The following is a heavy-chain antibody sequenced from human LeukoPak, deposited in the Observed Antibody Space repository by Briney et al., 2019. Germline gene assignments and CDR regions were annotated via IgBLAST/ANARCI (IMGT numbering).Heavy chain of an antibody. V-gene: IGHV3-23*01. J-gene: IGHJ3*01. Sequence: GGSLRLSCAASGFTFNSYAMSWVRQAPGKGLDWVSVISGGGVGRTDYADSVRGRFTISRDDSKNTMYLEMNSLTVEDTAVYFCAKEDPWFGDAFDLWGQGTLVTVSS. CDR1: GFTFNSYA. D-gene: IGHD3-10*01. CDR2: ISGGGVGRT. CDR3: AKEDPWFGDAFDL.